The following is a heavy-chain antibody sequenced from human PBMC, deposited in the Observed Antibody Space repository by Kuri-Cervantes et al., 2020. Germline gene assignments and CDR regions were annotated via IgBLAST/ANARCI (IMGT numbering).Heavy chain of an antibody. V-gene: IGHV3-30*18. Sequence: GESLKISCAASGFTFSSYGMHWVRQAPGKGLEWVAVISYDGSNKYYADSVKGRFTISRDNSRNTLYQQMNSLRAEDTAVYYGAKLWLWFGETNDYWGQGTLVTVSS. CDR1: GFTFSSYG. D-gene: IGHD3-10*01. CDR2: ISYDGSNK. CDR3: AKLWLWFGETNDY. J-gene: IGHJ4*02.